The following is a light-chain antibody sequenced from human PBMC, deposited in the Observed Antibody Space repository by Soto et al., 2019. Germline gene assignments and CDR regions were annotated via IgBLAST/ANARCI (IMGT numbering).Light chain of an antibody. J-gene: IGKJ4*01. Sequence: IQLTQSPSSLSASVRDRLTLTYRASQDINTGVAWYQQKPGKAPNLLIYAASTLQGGVPSRFRGSRSGTDVTLTISSLQPEDCETDYCRQQNSYPVTFGGGTKVDIK. CDR2: AAS. CDR1: QDINTG. CDR3: RQQNSYPVT. V-gene: IGKV1-9*01.